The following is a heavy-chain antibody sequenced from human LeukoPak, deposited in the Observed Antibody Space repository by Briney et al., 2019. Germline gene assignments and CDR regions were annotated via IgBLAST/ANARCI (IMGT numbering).Heavy chain of an antibody. CDR2: ISSSGRII. D-gene: IGHD3-9*01. V-gene: IGHV3-48*03. J-gene: IGHJ4*02. CDR1: GFTFSSYG. CDR3: ARVTGSMGYFDY. Sequence: GGSLRLSCAASGFTFSSYGMNWVRQAPGKGLEWISYISSSGRIIYYVDSVKGRFTISRDTAKNSLYLQMNSLRAEDTAVYYCARVTGSMGYFDYWGQGPLVTVSS.